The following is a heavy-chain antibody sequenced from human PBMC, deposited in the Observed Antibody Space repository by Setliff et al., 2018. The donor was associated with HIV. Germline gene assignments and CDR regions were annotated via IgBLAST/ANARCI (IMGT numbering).Heavy chain of an antibody. Sequence: GGSLRLSCAASGFTFSDYYWMHWVRQAPGKGPVDISHINTDGSDTNYAASVKGRFTISRDNAKNSLYPQMNSLRAEDTAVYYCARVHLLVTPDYWGQGTLVTVSS. CDR1: GFTFSDYYW. CDR3: ARVHLLVTPDY. D-gene: IGHD2-21*02. J-gene: IGHJ4*02. CDR2: INTDGSDT. V-gene: IGHV3-74*01.